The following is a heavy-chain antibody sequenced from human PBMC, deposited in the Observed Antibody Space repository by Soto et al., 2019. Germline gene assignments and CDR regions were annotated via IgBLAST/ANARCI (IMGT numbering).Heavy chain of an antibody. CDR3: ARDAAAGTGYYYYGMDV. CDR1: GFTFSDYY. V-gene: IGHV3-11*01. CDR2: ISSSGSTI. J-gene: IGHJ6*02. Sequence: QVQLVESGGGLVKPGGSLRLSCAASGFTFSDYYMSWFRQAPGKGLEWVSYISSSGSTIYYEDSVKGRFTISRDNAKNSLYLQMNSLRAEDTAVYYCARDAAAGTGYYYYGMDVWGQGTTVTVSS. D-gene: IGHD6-13*01.